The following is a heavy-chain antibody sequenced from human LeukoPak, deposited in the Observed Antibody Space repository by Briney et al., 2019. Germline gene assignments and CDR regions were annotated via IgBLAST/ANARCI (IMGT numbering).Heavy chain of an antibody. CDR2: IYTSGST. Sequence: PSETLSLTCTVSGGPISSGSYYWSWIRQPAGKGPEWIVRIYTSGSTNYNPSLKSRVTISVDTSKNQFSLKLSSVTAADTAVYYCARVRWPGIAASGTRASWFFDLWGRGTLVTVSS. J-gene: IGHJ2*01. CDR1: GGPISSGSYY. V-gene: IGHV4-61*02. CDR3: ARVRWPGIAASGTRASWFFDL. D-gene: IGHD6-13*01.